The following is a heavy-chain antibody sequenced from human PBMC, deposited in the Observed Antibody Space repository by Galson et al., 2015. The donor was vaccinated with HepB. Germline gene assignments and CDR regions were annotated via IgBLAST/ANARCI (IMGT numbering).Heavy chain of an antibody. CDR1: GYTFTKSY. V-gene: IGHV1-46*03. D-gene: IGHD2/OR15-2a*01. CDR3: ARAQRGVIGAVDY. Sequence: SVKVSCKASGYTFTKSYMHWVRQAPGQGLEWMGIINPNGGSTSYAQKFQGRVTMTTDTSTSTVYVDLSSLQSEDTAIYYCARAQRGVIGAVDYWGQGTLVTVSS. CDR2: INPNGGST. J-gene: IGHJ4*02.